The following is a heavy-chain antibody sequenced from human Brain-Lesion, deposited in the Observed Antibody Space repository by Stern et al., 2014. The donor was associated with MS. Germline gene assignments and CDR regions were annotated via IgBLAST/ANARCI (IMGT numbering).Heavy chain of an antibody. CDR1: GFTFSQAW. J-gene: IGHJ4*02. Sequence: EVQLVESGGGLVKSGGSLRLSCAASGFTFSQAWMGWVRKVPGKGLEWVGHIKSRTDGGTANYAASFKDRFTVSRDNSANMLYLQMNSLTIEDTAVYYFVAGAQLWLWGQGTLVTVSS. D-gene: IGHD1-1*01. CDR3: VAGAQLWL. CDR2: IKSRTDGGTA. V-gene: IGHV3-15*01.